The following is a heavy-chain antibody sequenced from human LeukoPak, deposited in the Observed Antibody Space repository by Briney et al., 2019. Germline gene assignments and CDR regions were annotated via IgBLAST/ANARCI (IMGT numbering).Heavy chain of an antibody. CDR3: ARDLAMAGRDLDY. CDR1: GFAFRNYY. V-gene: IGHV3-11*01. Sequence: GGSLRLSCAASGFAFRNYYMDWIRQAPGRGLEWVAYISNSGTIIYYAESVKGRFTISRDNAKNSLYLQMNSLRAEDTALYYCARDLAMAGRDLDYWGQGTLVTVSS. CDR2: ISNSGTII. J-gene: IGHJ4*02. D-gene: IGHD6-19*01.